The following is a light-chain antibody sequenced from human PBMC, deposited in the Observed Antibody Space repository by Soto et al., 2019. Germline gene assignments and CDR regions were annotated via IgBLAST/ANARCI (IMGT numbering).Light chain of an antibody. V-gene: IGKV3-11*01. Sequence: EIVMTQSPATLSVSPGGRATLSCRASQSISDTLAWYQQKPGQAPRLLIYSASNRATGIPARFSGSGSETDFTLTISSLEPEDFAVYYCQQRSNWPPITFGQGTRLEIK. CDR2: SAS. J-gene: IGKJ5*01. CDR1: QSISDT. CDR3: QQRSNWPPIT.